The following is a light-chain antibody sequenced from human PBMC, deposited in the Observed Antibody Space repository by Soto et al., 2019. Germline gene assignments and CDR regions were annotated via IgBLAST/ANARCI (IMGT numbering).Light chain of an antibody. V-gene: IGKV4-1*01. Sequence: DFVMTQSPDSLAVSLGERATINCKSSQSVLYTSDNQNYLAWYQQKPGQPPKLLIYLASTRASGVPDRFSGSGSGADFTLTISTLQAEDVAVYYCQQYYSSPLTFGGGTRVEIK. J-gene: IGKJ4*01. CDR1: QSVLYTSDNQNY. CDR2: LAS. CDR3: QQYYSSPLT.